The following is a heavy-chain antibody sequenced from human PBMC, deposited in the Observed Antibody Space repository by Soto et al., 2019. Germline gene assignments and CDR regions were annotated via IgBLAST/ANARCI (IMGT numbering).Heavy chain of an antibody. D-gene: IGHD3-22*01. Sequence: ASVKVSCKASGYTFTSYAMHWVRQAPGQRLEWMGWINAGNGNTKYSQKFQGRVTITRDTSASTAYMELSSLRSEDTAVYYCARARITMIVVVSFDPWGQGTLVTVPQ. J-gene: IGHJ5*02. CDR2: INAGNGNT. V-gene: IGHV1-3*01. CDR1: GYTFTSYA. CDR3: ARARITMIVVVSFDP.